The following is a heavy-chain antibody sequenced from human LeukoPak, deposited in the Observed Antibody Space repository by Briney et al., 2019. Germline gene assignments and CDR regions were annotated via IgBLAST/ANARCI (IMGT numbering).Heavy chain of an antibody. J-gene: IGHJ4*02. V-gene: IGHV3-21*01. Sequence: PGGSLRLSCAASGFTFSNTWMTWVRQAPGKGLEWVSSISSSSSYIYYADSVKGRFTISRDNAKNSLYLQMNSLRAEDTAVYYCARGGYSSSSDYWGQGTLVTVSS. CDR2: ISSSSSYI. CDR1: GFTFSNTW. CDR3: ARGGYSSSSDY. D-gene: IGHD6-6*01.